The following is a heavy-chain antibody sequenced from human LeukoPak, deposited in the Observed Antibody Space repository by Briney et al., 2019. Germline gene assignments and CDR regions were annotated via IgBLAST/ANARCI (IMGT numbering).Heavy chain of an antibody. J-gene: IGHJ4*02. CDR1: GFTFSTYW. Sequence: GGSLRLSCAASGFTFSTYWMSWVRQAPGKGLEWVANIKQDGSEKYFVDSVKGRFTISRDNTKNSLYLQMNSLRAEDTAVYYCARDRRVLRFLDWLSYFDYWGQGTLVTVSS. D-gene: IGHD3-3*01. V-gene: IGHV3-7*01. CDR3: ARDRRVLRFLDWLSYFDY. CDR2: IKQDGSEK.